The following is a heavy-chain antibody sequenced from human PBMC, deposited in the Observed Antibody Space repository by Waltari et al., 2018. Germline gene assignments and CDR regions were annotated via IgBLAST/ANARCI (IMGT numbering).Heavy chain of an antibody. D-gene: IGHD3-16*02. V-gene: IGHV4-38-2*01. J-gene: IGHJ4*02. CDR1: GYYISSGYY. CDR3: ARPGLGELSFFDY. CDR2: IYHSGST. Sequence: QVQLQQSGPGLVKPSATLSLTRAVSGYYISSGYYWGWIRQPPGNGLEWIGSIYHSGSTYYNPSLKSRVTISVDTSKNQFSLKLSSVTAADTAVYYCARPGLGELSFFDYWGQGTLVTVSS.